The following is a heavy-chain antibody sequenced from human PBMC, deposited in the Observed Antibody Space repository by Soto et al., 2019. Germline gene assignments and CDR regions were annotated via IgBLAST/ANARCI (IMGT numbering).Heavy chain of an antibody. Sequence: SETLSLTCTVSGGSISSGGYYWSWIRQHPGKGLEWIGYIYYSGSTYYNPSLKSRVTISVDTSKNQFSLKLSSVTAADTAVYYCARAGQYNWNYKGMDVWGQGTTVTVSS. CDR3: ARAGQYNWNYKGMDV. J-gene: IGHJ6*02. CDR1: GGSISSGGYY. CDR2: IYYSGST. V-gene: IGHV4-31*03. D-gene: IGHD1-20*01.